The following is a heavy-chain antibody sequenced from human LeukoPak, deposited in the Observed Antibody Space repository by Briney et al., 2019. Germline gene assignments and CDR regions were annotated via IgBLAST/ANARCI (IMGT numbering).Heavy chain of an antibody. J-gene: IGHJ4*02. CDR1: GGSISSGDYY. CDR2: IYYSGST. CDR3: ARATYDYVWGSYRQYYFDY. D-gene: IGHD3-16*02. Sequence: SETLSLTCTVSGGSISSGDYYWSWIRQPPGKGLEWIGYIYYSGSTYYNPSLKSRVTISVDTSKNQFSLRLSSVTAADTAVYYCARATYDYVWGSYRQYYFDYWGQGTLVTVSS. V-gene: IGHV4-30-4*01.